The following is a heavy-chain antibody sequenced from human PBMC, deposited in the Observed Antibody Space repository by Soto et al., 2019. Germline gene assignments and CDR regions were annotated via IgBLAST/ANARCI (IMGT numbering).Heavy chain of an antibody. CDR3: TRGSGSYWVY. J-gene: IGHJ4*02. D-gene: IGHD1-26*01. Sequence: GGCLRLSCTASAFTFGYYAISWVRQAPGKGLEWVGFIRSKAYGWTTEYASSVKGRFTISRDDSKSIAYLQMNSLKTEDTAVYYCTRGSGSYWVYWGQGTMVTVSS. V-gene: IGHV3-49*04. CDR2: IRSKAYGWTT. CDR1: AFTFGYYA.